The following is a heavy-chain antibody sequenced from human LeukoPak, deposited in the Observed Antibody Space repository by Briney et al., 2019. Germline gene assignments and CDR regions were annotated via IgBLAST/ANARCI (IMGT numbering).Heavy chain of an antibody. CDR1: GGSISSSSYY. CDR2: IYSDGTI. J-gene: IGHJ4*02. V-gene: IGHV3-66*01. Sequence: ETLSLTCTVSGGSISSSSYYWGWIRQSPGKGLEWVSVIYSDGTISYADSVKGRFTISRDNSENTLYLQMNSLRVEDTAVYYCAREVGGGASGQWGQGTLVTVSS. CDR3: AREVGGGASGQ. D-gene: IGHD3-16*01.